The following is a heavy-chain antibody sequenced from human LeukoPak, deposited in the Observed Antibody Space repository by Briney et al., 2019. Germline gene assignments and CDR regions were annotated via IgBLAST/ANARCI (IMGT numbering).Heavy chain of an antibody. CDR3: ARVTGYMTEDYFDY. V-gene: IGHV4-59*01. J-gene: IGHJ4*02. D-gene: IGHD6-13*01. CDR2: IYYSGST. Sequence: SETLSLTCTVSGGSINSYYWSWIRQPPGEGLEWIGYIYYSGSTNYNPSLKSRVTISVDTSKNQFSLRLSSVTAADTAVYYCARVTGYMTEDYFDYWGQGTLITVSS. CDR1: GGSINSYY.